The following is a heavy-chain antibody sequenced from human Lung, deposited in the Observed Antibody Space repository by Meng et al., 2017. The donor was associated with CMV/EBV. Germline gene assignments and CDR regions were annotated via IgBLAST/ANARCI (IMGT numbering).Heavy chain of an antibody. CDR2: IKFDVTYA. CDR3: VRDGDKWNFDY. D-gene: IGHD1-26*01. Sequence: SFAASGFPFNRYWMHWVRQAPGKGLIWVARIKFDVTYANYADSVRGRFTISRDNAGDRLFLQMNSLRAEDTALYFCVRDGDKWNFDYWGKGTLVTVSS. J-gene: IGHJ4*02. CDR1: GFPFNRYW. V-gene: IGHV3-74*01.